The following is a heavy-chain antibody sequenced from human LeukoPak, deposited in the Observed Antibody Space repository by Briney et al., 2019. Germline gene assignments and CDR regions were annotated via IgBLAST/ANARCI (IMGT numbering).Heavy chain of an antibody. CDR1: GGSISSYY. D-gene: IGHD1-26*01. CDR2: IYYSGST. V-gene: IGHV4-59*01. CDR3: ASLPATWELGNYFDY. Sequence: SETLSLTCTVSGGSISSYYWSWIRQPPGKGLEWIGYIYYSGSTNYNPSLKSRVTISVDTSKNQFSLKLSSVTAADTAVYYCASLPATWELGNYFDYWGQGTLVTVSS. J-gene: IGHJ4*02.